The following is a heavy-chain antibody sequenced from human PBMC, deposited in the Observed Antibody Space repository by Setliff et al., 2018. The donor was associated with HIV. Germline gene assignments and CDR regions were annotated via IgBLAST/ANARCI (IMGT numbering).Heavy chain of an antibody. D-gene: IGHD2-8*01. CDR2: IGGDGREK. Sequence: VGSLRLSCAASGFTFNSYWMSWVRQPPGKGLEWVAHIGGDGREKFYLDSVEGRFTISRDNARNSLYLQMNDLRAEDTAVYYCATDRGFCTLDYWGQGTLVTVSS. CDR1: GFTFNSYW. V-gene: IGHV3-7*01. J-gene: IGHJ4*02. CDR3: ATDRGFCTLDY.